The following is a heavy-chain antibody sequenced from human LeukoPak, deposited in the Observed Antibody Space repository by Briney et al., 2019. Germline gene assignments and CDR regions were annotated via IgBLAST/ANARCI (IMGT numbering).Heavy chain of an antibody. CDR1: GFTFSSYT. CDR2: ISSSGSTI. CDR3: ASYDSSGYYYAEH. Sequence: GGSLRLSCAASGFTFSSYTMSWVRQAPGKGLEWVSYISSSGSTIYYADSVKGRFTISRDNAKNSLYLQMNSLRAEDTAVYYCASYDSSGYYYAEHWGQGTLVTVSS. J-gene: IGHJ4*02. V-gene: IGHV3-48*04. D-gene: IGHD3-22*01.